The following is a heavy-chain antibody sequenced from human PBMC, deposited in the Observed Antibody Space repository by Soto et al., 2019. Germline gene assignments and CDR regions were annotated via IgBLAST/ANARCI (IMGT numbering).Heavy chain of an antibody. D-gene: IGHD6-19*01. Sequence: GASVKVSCKASGYTFTGYYIYWVRQAPGQGLEWMGWVNPFSGGTNYARKFRGRVTMTAATSVDTAYMELSSLRSDDTAVYYCARDLNKGDWYSIDFWGQGTLVTVSS. V-gene: IGHV1-2*02. CDR1: GYTFTGYY. J-gene: IGHJ1*01. CDR2: VNPFSGGT. CDR3: ARDLNKGDWYSIDF.